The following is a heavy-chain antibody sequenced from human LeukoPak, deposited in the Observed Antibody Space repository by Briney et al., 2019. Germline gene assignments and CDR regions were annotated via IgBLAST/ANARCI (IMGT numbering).Heavy chain of an antibody. D-gene: IGHD5-18*01. CDR2: IKEDGSEK. J-gene: IGHJ4*02. V-gene: IGHV3-7*04. CDR3: ARDGYRYAY. CDR1: GFTFSSHW. Sequence: GGSLRLSCAASGFTFSSHWMSWVRPAPGKGLEWVANIKEDGSEKYYVDSVKGRFSISRDNAKNSLDLQMNSLRVEDTAVYYCARDGYRYAYWGQGTLVTVSS.